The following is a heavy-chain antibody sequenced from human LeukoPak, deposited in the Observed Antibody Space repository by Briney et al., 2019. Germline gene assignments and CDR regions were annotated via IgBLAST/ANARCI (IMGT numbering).Heavy chain of an antibody. CDR2: ISYDGSNK. CDR1: GFTFSSYA. D-gene: IGHD2-2*01. CDR3: ARDAGYCSSTSCSFSGWFDP. V-gene: IGHV3-30*01. J-gene: IGHJ5*02. Sequence: GRSLRLSCAASGFTFSSYAMHWVRQAPGKGLEWVAVISYDGSNKYYADSVKGRFTISRDNSKNTLYLQMNSLRAEDTAVYYCARDAGYCSSTSCSFSGWFDPWGQGTLVTVSS.